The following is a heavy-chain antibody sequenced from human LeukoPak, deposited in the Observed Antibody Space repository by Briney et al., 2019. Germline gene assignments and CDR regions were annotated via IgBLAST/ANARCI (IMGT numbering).Heavy chain of an antibody. J-gene: IGHJ4*02. CDR1: GYTFTSYY. CDR3: AREIIVVVPAASPHPAGYFDY. D-gene: IGHD2-2*01. Sequence: GASVKVSCKASGYTFTSYYMHWVRQAPGQGLEWRGIINPSCGSTSYAQKFQGRVTMTRDTSTSTVYMELSSLRSEDTAVYYCAREIIVVVPAASPHPAGYFDYWGQGTLVTVSS. CDR2: INPSCGST. V-gene: IGHV1-46*03.